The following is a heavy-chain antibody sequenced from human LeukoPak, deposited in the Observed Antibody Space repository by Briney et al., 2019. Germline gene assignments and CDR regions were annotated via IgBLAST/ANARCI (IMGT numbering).Heavy chain of an antibody. D-gene: IGHD3-9*01. Sequence: PSETLSLTCTVSGGSISSYYWSWIRQPPGKGLEWIGRIYTSGSTNHNPSLRSRVTISADTSKNQFSLKMSSVTAADTAVYYCARTSGDWLSWDWIGVDVWGKGTTVTVSS. CDR2: IYTSGST. V-gene: IGHV4-4*07. CDR3: ARTSGDWLSWDWIGVDV. CDR1: GGSISSYY. J-gene: IGHJ6*04.